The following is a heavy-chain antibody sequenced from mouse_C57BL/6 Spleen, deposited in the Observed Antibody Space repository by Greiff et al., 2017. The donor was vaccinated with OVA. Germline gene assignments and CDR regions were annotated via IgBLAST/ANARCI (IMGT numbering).Heavy chain of an antibody. CDR2: INPNNGGT. CDR1: GYTFTDYY. CDR3: ARAITTVVAHDY. V-gene: IGHV1-26*01. Sequence: VQLQQSGPELVKPGASVKISCKASGYTFTDYYMNWVKQSHGKSLEWIGDINPNNGGTSYNQKFKGKATLTVDKSSSTAYMELRSLTSEDSAVYYCARAITTVVAHDYWGQGTTLTVSS. D-gene: IGHD1-1*01. J-gene: IGHJ2*01.